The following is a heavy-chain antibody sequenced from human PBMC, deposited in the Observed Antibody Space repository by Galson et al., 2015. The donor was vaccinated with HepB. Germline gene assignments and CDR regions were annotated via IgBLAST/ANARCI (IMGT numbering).Heavy chain of an antibody. Sequence: SLRLSCAASGFTFSSYWMHWVRHAPGKGLVWVSRINSDGSSTSYADSVKGRFTISRDNAKNTLYLQMNSLRAEDTAVYYCARDNQYQLLIYYYYGMDVWGQGTTVTVSS. CDR1: GFTFSSYW. CDR2: INSDGSST. V-gene: IGHV3-74*01. J-gene: IGHJ6*02. D-gene: IGHD2-2*01. CDR3: ARDNQYQLLIYYYYGMDV.